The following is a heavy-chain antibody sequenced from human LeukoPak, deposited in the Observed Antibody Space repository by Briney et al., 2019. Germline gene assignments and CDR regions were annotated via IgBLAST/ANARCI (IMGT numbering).Heavy chain of an antibody. CDR3: ARQNREYSSDTPLDY. J-gene: IGHJ4*02. CDR2: IYPGDSDT. CDR1: GYSFTTYW. Sequence: GASLKISCEGSGYSFTTYWIAWVRQMPGKGLEWMGIIYPGDSDTRYNPSFQGQVTISADKSISTAYLQWSSLQASDTAMYYCARQNREYSSDTPLDYWGQGTLVTVSS. D-gene: IGHD3-22*01. V-gene: IGHV5-51*01.